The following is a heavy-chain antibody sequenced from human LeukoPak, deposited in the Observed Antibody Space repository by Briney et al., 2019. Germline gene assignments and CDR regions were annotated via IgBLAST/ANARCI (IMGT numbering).Heavy chain of an antibody. D-gene: IGHD1-1*01. J-gene: IGHJ3*02. V-gene: IGHV3-30*18. Sequence: GRSLRLSCAASGFTFSSYGMHWVRQAPGKGLEWVAVISYDGSNEYYADSVKGRFTISRDNSKNTLYLQMNSLRAEDTAVYYCAKDKNWNGAFDIWGQGTMVTVSS. CDR2: ISYDGSNE. CDR3: AKDKNWNGAFDI. CDR1: GFTFSSYG.